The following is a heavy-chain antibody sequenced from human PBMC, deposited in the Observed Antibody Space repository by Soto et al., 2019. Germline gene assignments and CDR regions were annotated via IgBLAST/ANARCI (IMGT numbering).Heavy chain of an antibody. CDR3: ARLAGSSWSIDY. D-gene: IGHD6-13*01. CDR2: IYYSGST. Sequence: PSETLSLTCTVSGGSISSSSYYWGWIRQPPGKGLEWIGSIYYSGSTYYNPSLKSRVTISVDTSKNQFSLKLSSVTAADTAVYYCARLAGSSWSIDYWGQGTLVTVSS. J-gene: IGHJ4*02. V-gene: IGHV4-39*01. CDR1: GGSISSSSYY.